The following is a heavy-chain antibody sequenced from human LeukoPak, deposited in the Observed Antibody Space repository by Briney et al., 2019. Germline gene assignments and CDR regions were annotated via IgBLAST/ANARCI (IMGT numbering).Heavy chain of an antibody. V-gene: IGHV3-48*03. D-gene: IGHD5-12*01. CDR1: GLTFSSYE. CDR2: ISSSGSTI. Sequence: PGGSLRLSCAASGLTFSSYEMNWVRQAPGKGLEWVSYISSSGSTIYYADSVKGRFTISRDNAKNSLYLQMNSLRAENTAVYYCAILRWLRFRDNWFDPWGQGTLVTVSS. CDR3: AILRWLRFRDNWFDP. J-gene: IGHJ5*02.